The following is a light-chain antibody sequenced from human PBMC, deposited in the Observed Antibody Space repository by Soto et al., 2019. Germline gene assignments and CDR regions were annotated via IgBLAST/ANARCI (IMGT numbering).Light chain of an antibody. CDR2: DAS. Sequence: IQMTQSPFTLSASVGDRVTIPCRASQNIERDMAWYQQKPGRAPSLIIFDASTLERGVPSRFSGSGSGTEFTLIISSLQPDDFATYYCQQFKDYLWTFGQGTKV. CDR1: QNIERD. J-gene: IGKJ1*01. CDR3: QQFKDYLWT. V-gene: IGKV1-5*01.